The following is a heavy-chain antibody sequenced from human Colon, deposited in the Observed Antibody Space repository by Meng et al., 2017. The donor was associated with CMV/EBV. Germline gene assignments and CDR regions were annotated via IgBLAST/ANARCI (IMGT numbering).Heavy chain of an antibody. CDR1: FSNYA. V-gene: IGHV3-23*01. D-gene: IGHD1-26*01. CDR2: VGGSCSFT. Sequence: FSNYAMSWYHQHSGRRVEWVAVVGGSCSFTKCGDSEKGRFINSRDNSKSTMDLNMNSMRVADTALYYCAKDLPSSLSYLFYFDYWGQGTLVTVSS. CDR3: AKDLPSSLSYLFYFDY. J-gene: IGHJ4*02.